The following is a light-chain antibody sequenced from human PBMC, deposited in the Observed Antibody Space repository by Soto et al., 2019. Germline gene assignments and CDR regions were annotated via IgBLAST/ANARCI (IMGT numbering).Light chain of an antibody. CDR3: AAWDDSLTIL. CDR1: NSNIATYA. V-gene: IGLV1-47*01. J-gene: IGLJ2*01. CDR2: END. Sequence: QSVLTQPPSASGTPGQTVTISCSGSNSNIATYAVYWYQQLPGTAPKLLIYENDQRPSGVPDRFSSSKSDTSASLAIAGLRSGDEAVYFCAAWDDSLTILFGGGTKLTVL.